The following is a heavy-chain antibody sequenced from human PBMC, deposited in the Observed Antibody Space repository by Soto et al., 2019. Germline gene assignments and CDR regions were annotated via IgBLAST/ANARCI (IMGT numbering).Heavy chain of an antibody. CDR1: GGTFSSYA. D-gene: IGHD2-21*02. Sequence: SVKVSCKASGGTFSSYAISWVRQAPGQGLEWMGGIIPIFGTANYAQKFQGRVTITADKSTSTAYMELNSLRAEDTAVYYCARDQIVVVTAIHFDYWGQGTLVTVSS. J-gene: IGHJ4*02. CDR3: ARDQIVVVTAIHFDY. V-gene: IGHV1-69*06. CDR2: IIPIFGTA.